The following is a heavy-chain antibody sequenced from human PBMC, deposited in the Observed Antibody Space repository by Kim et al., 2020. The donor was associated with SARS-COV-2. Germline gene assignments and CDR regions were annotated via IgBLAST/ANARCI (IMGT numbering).Heavy chain of an antibody. V-gene: IGHV4-31*02. Sequence: YYNPSLKSRVTITVDTSKSQFSLKLSSVTAADTAVYYCARVGVTATIGDYWGQGTLVTVSS. D-gene: IGHD5-12*01. CDR3: ARVGVTATIGDY. J-gene: IGHJ4*02.